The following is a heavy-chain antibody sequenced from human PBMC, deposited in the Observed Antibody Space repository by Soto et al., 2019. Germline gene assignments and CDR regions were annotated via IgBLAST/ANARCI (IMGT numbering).Heavy chain of an antibody. J-gene: IGHJ4*02. V-gene: IGHV3-30*18. D-gene: IGHD3-9*01. CDR1: GFTFSSYG. CDR3: AKGARYDTPPPPLDY. Sequence: GGSLRLSCAASGFTFSSYGMHWVRQAPGKGLEWVAVISYDGSNKYYADSVKGRFTISRDNSKNTLYLQMNSLRAEDTAVYYCAKGARYDTPPPPLDYWGQGTLVTVSS. CDR2: ISYDGSNK.